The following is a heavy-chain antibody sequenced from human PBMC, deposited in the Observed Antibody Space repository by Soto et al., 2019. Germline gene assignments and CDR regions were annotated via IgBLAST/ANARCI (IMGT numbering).Heavy chain of an antibody. CDR1: SGSTSSSNW. Sequence: SETLSLTCAVSSGSTSSSNWWSWVRQPPGKGLEWIGEIYHSGSTNYNPSLKSRVTISVDKSKNQFSLKLSSVTAADTAVYFCARIVFITIFGVVIIRHAFDFWGQGTMVTVSS. CDR3: ARIVFITIFGVVIIRHAFDF. D-gene: IGHD3-3*01. V-gene: IGHV4-4*02. CDR2: IYHSGST. J-gene: IGHJ3*01.